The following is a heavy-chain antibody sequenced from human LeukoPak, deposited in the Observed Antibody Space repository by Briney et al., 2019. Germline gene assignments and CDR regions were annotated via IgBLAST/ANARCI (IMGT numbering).Heavy chain of an antibody. CDR1: GFTGSGNY. V-gene: IGHV3-66*02. Sequence: GGSLRLSCAASGFTGSGNYMSWVRQAPGKGLEWVSVIYSGGSTYYADSVKGRFTISRDSSKNTLYLQMNGLRAEDTAVYYCARHLGAGNWFDPWGQGTLVTVSS. J-gene: IGHJ5*02. D-gene: IGHD3-16*01. CDR3: ARHLGAGNWFDP. CDR2: IYSGGST.